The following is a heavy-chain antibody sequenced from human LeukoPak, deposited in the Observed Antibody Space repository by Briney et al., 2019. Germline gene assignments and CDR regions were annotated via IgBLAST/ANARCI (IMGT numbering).Heavy chain of an antibody. D-gene: IGHD1-26*01. CDR2: IWYDGSNK. CDR3: ASPSGSYGEGAFDI. J-gene: IGHJ3*02. V-gene: IGHV3-33*01. CDR1: GFTFSSYG. Sequence: GSLRLSCAASGFTFSSYGMHWVRQAPGKGLEWVAVIWYDGSNKYYADSVKGRFTISRDNSKNTLYLQMNSLRAEDTAVYYCASPSGSYGEGAFDIWGQGTMVTVSS.